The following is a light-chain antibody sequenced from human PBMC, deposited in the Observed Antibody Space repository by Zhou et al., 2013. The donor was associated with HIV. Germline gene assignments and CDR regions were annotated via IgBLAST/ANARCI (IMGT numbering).Light chain of an antibody. Sequence: DIQMTQSPSSLSASVGDRVTITCRASEGINHYLAWYQQKPGKVPELLIYGASTLHSGVPSRFSGSGSGTHFTLTISSLQPEDVATYYCQQYYSYPYTFGQGTKLEIK. CDR2: GAS. J-gene: IGKJ2*01. V-gene: IGKV1-27*01. CDR1: EGINHY. CDR3: QQYYSYPYT.